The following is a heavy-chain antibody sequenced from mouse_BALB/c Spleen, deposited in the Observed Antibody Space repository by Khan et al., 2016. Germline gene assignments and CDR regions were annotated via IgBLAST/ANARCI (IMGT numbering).Heavy chain of an antibody. CDR3: AIASSGSTSFAS. D-gene: IGHD1-1*01. V-gene: IGHV3-2*02. J-gene: IGHJ2*01. CDR2: ISYSGST. Sequence: EVQLQESGPGLVKPSQSLSLTCTVTGYSITSDYAWNWIRQFPGNKLEWMGYISYSGSTSYNTSLKSRISINRDTYKNQFFLHLHSVPTAATATSSSAIASSGSTSFASCAPAPPLTVSS. CDR1: GYSITSDYA.